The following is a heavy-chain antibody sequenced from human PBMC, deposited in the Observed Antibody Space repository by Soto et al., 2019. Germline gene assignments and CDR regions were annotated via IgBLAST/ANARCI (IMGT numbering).Heavy chain of an antibody. Sequence: GGSLRLSCAASGFTFSSYAMSWVRQAPGKGLEWVSAISGSGGSTYYADSVKGRFTISRDNSKNTLYLQMNSLRAEDTAVYYCAKDLLEPAIFGVDDLYYYYYYMDVWGKGTTVTVSS. CDR2: ISGSGGST. D-gene: IGHD3-3*01. V-gene: IGHV3-23*01. CDR1: GFTFSSYA. J-gene: IGHJ6*03. CDR3: AKDLLEPAIFGVDDLYYYYYYMDV.